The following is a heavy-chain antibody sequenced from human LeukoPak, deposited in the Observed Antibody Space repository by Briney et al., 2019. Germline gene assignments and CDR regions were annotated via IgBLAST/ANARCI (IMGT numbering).Heavy chain of an antibody. CDR1: GYSFTSYW. Sequence: GESLKISCQGSGYSFTSYWIGWVRQMPGKGLEWMGIIYPGDSDTRYSPSFQGQVTISADKSISTAYLQWSSLKASDTAMYYCARQSHSGYSSSWDYYYYYGMDVWGQGTTVTVSS. CDR2: IYPGDSDT. V-gene: IGHV5-51*01. J-gene: IGHJ6*02. CDR3: ARQSHSGYSSSWDYYYYYGMDV. D-gene: IGHD6-13*01.